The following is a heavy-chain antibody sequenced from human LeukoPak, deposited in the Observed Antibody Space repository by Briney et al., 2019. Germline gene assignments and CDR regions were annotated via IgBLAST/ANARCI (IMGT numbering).Heavy chain of an antibody. CDR1: GGSISSYY. J-gene: IGHJ5*02. V-gene: IGHV4-59*12. Sequence: SETLSLTCTVSGGSISSYYWSWIRQPPGKGLEWIGYIYHSGSTYYNPSLKSRVTISVDRSKNQFSLKLSSVTAADTAVYYCARDLRGLGDWFDPWGQGTLVTVSS. CDR2: IYHSGST. D-gene: IGHD5-12*01. CDR3: ARDLRGLGDWFDP.